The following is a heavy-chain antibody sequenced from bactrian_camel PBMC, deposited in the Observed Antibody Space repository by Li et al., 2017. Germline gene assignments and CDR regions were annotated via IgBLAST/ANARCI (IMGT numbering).Heavy chain of an antibody. V-gene: IGHV3S67*01. D-gene: IGHD2*01. CDR1: GFTFSNHF. Sequence: EVQLVESGGGLVQPGGSLRLSCATSGFTFSNHFMAWVRQAPGKEREGVAAIGQHGDTSYADSVKGRFTISRDNVKSTMYLRMSNLKFENTGVYYCARGSLFPVRSLCSGLDRGISRGKGTQVTVS. J-gene: IGHJ4*01. CDR2: IGQHGDT.